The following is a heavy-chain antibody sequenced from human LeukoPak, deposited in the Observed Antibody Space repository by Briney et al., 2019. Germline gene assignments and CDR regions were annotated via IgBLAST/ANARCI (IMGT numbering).Heavy chain of an antibody. CDR3: ARAPGDPPNY. J-gene: IGHJ4*02. V-gene: IGHV3-7*03. CDR2: IKQDGSEK. Sequence: GGSLKLSCAASGFTFSNYWMSWVRQAPGKGLEWVANIKQDGSEKYHVDSVKGRFTISRDNAKNSLYLQMNSLRAEDTAMYYCARAPGDPPNYWGQGTLVTVSS. CDR1: GFTFSNYW. D-gene: IGHD4-17*01.